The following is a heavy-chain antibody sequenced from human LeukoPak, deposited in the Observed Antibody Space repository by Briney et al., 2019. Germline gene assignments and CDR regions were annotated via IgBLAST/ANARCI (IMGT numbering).Heavy chain of an antibody. CDR1: GFTFSSYW. CDR3: ARGPPSTRYCSSTSCYLVY. Sequence: GGSLRLSCAASGFTFSSYWMSWVRQAPGKGLEWVANIKQDGSEKYYVDSVKGRFTISRDNAKNSLYLQMNSLRAEDTAVYYCARGPPSTRYCSSTSCYLVYWGQGTLATVSS. CDR2: IKQDGSEK. V-gene: IGHV3-7*03. D-gene: IGHD2-2*01. J-gene: IGHJ4*02.